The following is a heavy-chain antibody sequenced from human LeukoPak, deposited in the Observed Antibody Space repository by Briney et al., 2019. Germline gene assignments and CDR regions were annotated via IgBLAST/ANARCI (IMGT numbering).Heavy chain of an antibody. J-gene: IGHJ4*02. D-gene: IGHD6-6*01. CDR3: AGSIAARLDY. CDR1: GGSFSGYY. CDR2: INHSGST. V-gene: IGHV4-34*01. Sequence: SETLSLTCAVYGGSFSGYYWSWSWIRQPPGKGLEWIGEINHSGSTNYNPSLKSRVTISVDTSKNQFSLKLSSVTAADTAVYYCAGSIAARLDYWGQGTLVTVSS.